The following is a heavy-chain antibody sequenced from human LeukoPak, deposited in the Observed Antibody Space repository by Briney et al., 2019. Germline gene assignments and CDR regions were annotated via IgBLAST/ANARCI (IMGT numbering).Heavy chain of an antibody. CDR2: IWYDGSNK. CDR3: ARGDILTGYYRGRVDY. CDR1: GFTFSSYG. V-gene: IGHV3-33*01. J-gene: IGHJ4*02. Sequence: GGSLRLSCAASGFTFSSYGMHWVRQAPGKGLEWVAVIWYDGSNKYYADSVEGRFTISRDNSKNTLYLQMNSLRAEDTAVYYCARGDILTGYYRGRVDYWGQGTLVTVSS. D-gene: IGHD3-9*01.